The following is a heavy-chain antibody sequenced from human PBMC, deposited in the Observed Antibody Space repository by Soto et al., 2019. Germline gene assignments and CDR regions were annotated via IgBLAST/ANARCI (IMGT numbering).Heavy chain of an antibody. Sequence: QVQLAQSGAEVKKPRASVKVSCKASGYAFSNFGISWVRQAPGQGLEWLGWISTDNGNTKFAQKFQGRVTMTADTAATTAYMELRSLRSDDTAVYFCTRDAKYYDILTGYFVNDYWGQGTLVTVSS. D-gene: IGHD3-9*01. V-gene: IGHV1-18*01. J-gene: IGHJ4*02. CDR1: GYAFSNFG. CDR2: ISTDNGNT. CDR3: TRDAKYYDILTGYFVNDY.